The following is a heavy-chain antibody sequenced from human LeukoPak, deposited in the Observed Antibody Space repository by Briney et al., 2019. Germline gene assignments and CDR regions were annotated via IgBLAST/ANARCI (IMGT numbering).Heavy chain of an antibody. CDR2: ISSNGDST. D-gene: IGHD3-22*01. CDR1: GFTFSNYA. J-gene: IGHJ4*02. CDR3: ARDRWAGDSGTYYYFTY. V-gene: IGHV3-64*01. Sequence: AGGSLRLSCAGSGFTFSNYAMHWVRQAPGKGLEYVSAISSNGDSTYYANSVKGRFTISRDNSKNTLYLKMGSLRPEDMAVYYCARDRWAGDSGTYYYFTYWGQGTLVTVSS.